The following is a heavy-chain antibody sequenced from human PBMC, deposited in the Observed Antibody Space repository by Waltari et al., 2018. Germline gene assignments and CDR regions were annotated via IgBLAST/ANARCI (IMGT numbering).Heavy chain of an antibody. CDR2: MSNDGKKN. Sequence: QEQLVESGGGVVQPGRSLRLSCAASGFSFNNHAMHWVRQAPVKGLEWVKIMSNDGKKNYYADSVKGRFTISRDNSKNSLYLQMNSLRVEDTAVYYCVRDIAIEDVWYFDLWGRGTLVTVSP. CDR3: VRDIAIEDVWYFDL. J-gene: IGHJ2*01. D-gene: IGHD2-2*02. CDR1: GFSFNNHA. V-gene: IGHV3-30*04.